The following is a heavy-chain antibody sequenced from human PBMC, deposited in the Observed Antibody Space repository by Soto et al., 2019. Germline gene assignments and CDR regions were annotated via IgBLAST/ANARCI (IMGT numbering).Heavy chain of an antibody. D-gene: IGHD6-25*01. Sequence: SETLSLTCSVSGGSITSSSHFWGWVRQPPGKGLEWIGTIYFTGNTYYTPSLKSRLTMSIDTSKNEFSRRLSSVTAADTAVYYCAGQTFTIAAASYGRSNWFDPWGPGTLVTVSS. J-gene: IGHJ5*02. V-gene: IGHV4-39*01. CDR1: GGSITSSSHF. CDR2: IYFTGNT. CDR3: AGQTFTIAAASYGRSNWFDP.